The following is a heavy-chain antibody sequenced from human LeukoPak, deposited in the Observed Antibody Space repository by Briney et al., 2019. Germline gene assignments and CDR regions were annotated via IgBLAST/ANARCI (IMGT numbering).Heavy chain of an antibody. D-gene: IGHD1-26*01. Sequence: PGGSLRLSCAASGFTVSSNYMNWVRQAPGKGLEWVSVIYSGGSIYHADSVKGRFTISRDNSKNTLYLQIDSLRAEDTAVYYCARDSVGAGYSDYWGQGTLVTVSS. V-gene: IGHV3-53*01. CDR1: GFTVSSNY. CDR2: IYSGGSI. CDR3: ARDSVGAGYSDY. J-gene: IGHJ4*02.